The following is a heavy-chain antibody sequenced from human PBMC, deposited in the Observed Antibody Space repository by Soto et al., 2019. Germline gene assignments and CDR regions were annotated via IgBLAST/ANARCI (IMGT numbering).Heavy chain of an antibody. CDR3: ATWHEREHAYDV. J-gene: IGHJ3*01. V-gene: IGHV3-53*01. D-gene: IGHD1-1*01. CDR2: LYDIDGS. CDR1: GFTISGKKY. Sequence: DVQLVESGGGLIQPGESLRLSCAAFGFTISGKKYVAGVRPAPGKGVEWGSALYDIDGSFYADSVKGRFTTSSDSSKTTVYLQMNDLTPDDTAVYYCATWHEREHAYDVWGLGTTVTVSS.